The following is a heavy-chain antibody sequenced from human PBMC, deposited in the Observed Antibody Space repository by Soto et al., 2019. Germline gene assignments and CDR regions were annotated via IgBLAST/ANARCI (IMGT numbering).Heavy chain of an antibody. Sequence: EVQLVESGGGLVQPGGSLRLSCAASGFTLSGYNMNWVRRAPGKGLEWLSYITSSSTVIYYADSVKGRFTNSRDNAKNSLYLQMNGLRAEDTAVYYCARDSVAIFDYWGQGTLVTVSS. J-gene: IGHJ4*02. D-gene: IGHD6-19*01. CDR3: ARDSVAIFDY. CDR2: ITSSSTVI. V-gene: IGHV3-48*01. CDR1: GFTLSGYN.